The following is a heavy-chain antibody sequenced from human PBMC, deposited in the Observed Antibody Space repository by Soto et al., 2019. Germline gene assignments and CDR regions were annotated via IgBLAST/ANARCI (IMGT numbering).Heavy chain of an antibody. J-gene: IGHJ4*02. D-gene: IGHD3-16*01. CDR2: ISSSGSTT. CDR3: ARWAVPGAMLLD. Sequence: GGSLRLSCEVSGLTFSDDYMSWIRQAPGQGLECISYISSSGSTTYYADSVRGRFTISRDTATKSLYLHMNSLRAEDTAVYYCARWAVPGAMLLDWGQGTLVTVSS. V-gene: IGHV3-11*01. CDR1: GLTFSDDY.